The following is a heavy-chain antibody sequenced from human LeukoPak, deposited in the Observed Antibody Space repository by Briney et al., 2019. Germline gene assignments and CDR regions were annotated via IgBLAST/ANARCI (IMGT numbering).Heavy chain of an antibody. CDR3: ARDKGYQLLRGGEYFDY. Sequence: SETLSLTCTVSGASINSYYWNWIRQSAGKGLEWIGRIYTSGGTDYNPSLKSRVTMSLDTSKNHLSLKMTSVTAADTAIYCCARDKGYQLLRGGEYFDYWGQGTLVTVSS. CDR2: IYTSGGT. D-gene: IGHD2-15*01. V-gene: IGHV4-4*07. J-gene: IGHJ4*02. CDR1: GASINSYY.